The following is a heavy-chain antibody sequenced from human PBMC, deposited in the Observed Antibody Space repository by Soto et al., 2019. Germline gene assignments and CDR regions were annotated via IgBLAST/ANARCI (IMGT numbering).Heavy chain of an antibody. V-gene: IGHV1-69*01. Sequence: QVQLVQSGAEVKKPGSSVKVSCKASGGTFSSYAISWVRQAPGQGLEWMGGIIPIFGTANYAQKFQGRVTITADESTSTAYMELSSLRSEDTAVYYCASPSLTTQGFESREGIYCSGGSCYFHYYGMDVWGQGTTVTVSS. J-gene: IGHJ6*02. D-gene: IGHD2-15*01. CDR1: GGTFSSYA. CDR3: ASPSLTTQGFESREGIYCSGGSCYFHYYGMDV. CDR2: IIPIFGTA.